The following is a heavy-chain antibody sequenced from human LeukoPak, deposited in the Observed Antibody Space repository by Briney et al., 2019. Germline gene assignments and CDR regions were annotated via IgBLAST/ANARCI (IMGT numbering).Heavy chain of an antibody. CDR1: GDSISRYY. CDR2: VSYRGRT. J-gene: IGHJ6*03. D-gene: IGHD3/OR15-3a*01. V-gene: IGHV4-59*01. CDR3: ARNSGWTGYESYFYYYMDV. Sequence: PSETLSLTCTVSGDSISRYYWSWVRQPPGKGLEWIGYVSYRGRTSYNPSLKSRVTISLDTSWNQSSLKLNSVTAADTAVYYCARNSGWTGYESYFYYYMDVWGKGTTVTVSS.